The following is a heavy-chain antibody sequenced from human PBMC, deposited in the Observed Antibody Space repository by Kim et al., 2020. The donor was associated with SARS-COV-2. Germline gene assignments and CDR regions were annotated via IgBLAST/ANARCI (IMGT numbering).Heavy chain of an antibody. Sequence: TYSADSVKGRFTISRDKSKNTLYLQVNSLRAEDTAVYHCAKGVRTSGGDGWGQGTLVTVSS. D-gene: IGHD2-21*02. CDR2: T. CDR3: AKGVRTSGGDG. J-gene: IGHJ4*02. V-gene: IGHV3-23*01.